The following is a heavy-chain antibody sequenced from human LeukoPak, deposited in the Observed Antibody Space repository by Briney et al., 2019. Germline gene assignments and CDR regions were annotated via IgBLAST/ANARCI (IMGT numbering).Heavy chain of an antibody. V-gene: IGHV3-30*02. Sequence: PGGSLRLSCSVSRFSFSNYDMHWVRQAPGKGLEWVTLIRSDGTDKYYADSVKGRFTISRDNSKNTLHLQMNSLRPEDTAVYYCYGEGYWGRGTLVTVSS. CDR2: IRSDGTDK. D-gene: IGHD4-17*01. CDR3: YGEGY. CDR1: RFSFSNYD. J-gene: IGHJ4*02.